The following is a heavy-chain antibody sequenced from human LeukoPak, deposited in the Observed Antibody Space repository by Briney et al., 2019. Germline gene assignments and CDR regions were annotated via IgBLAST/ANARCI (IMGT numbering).Heavy chain of an antibody. V-gene: IGHV1-18*01. D-gene: IGHD2-2*01. CDR3: ARVQGYCSSTGCYGACEDY. CDR1: GYTFTSYG. J-gene: IGHJ4*02. Sequence: ASVKVSCKASGYTFTSYGISWVRQAPGQGLEWMGWISAYNGNTNYAQKLQGRVTMTTDTSTSTAYMELRSLRSDDTAVYYCARVQGYCSSTGCYGACEDYWGQGTLVTVSS. CDR2: ISAYNGNT.